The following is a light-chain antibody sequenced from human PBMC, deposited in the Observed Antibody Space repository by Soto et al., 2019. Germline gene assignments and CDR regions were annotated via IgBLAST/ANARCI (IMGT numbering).Light chain of an antibody. CDR3: QQYDSLHT. J-gene: IGKJ2*01. CDR1: QSVGTW. CDR2: KAS. Sequence: DIQMTQSPSTLSASVGDRVTITCRASQSVGTWLAWYQQKPGKAPKILIYKASSLETGVPSRFSRSGSGTEFTLTINRLQPDDFATYYCQQYDSLHTFGQGTKLEIK. V-gene: IGKV1-5*03.